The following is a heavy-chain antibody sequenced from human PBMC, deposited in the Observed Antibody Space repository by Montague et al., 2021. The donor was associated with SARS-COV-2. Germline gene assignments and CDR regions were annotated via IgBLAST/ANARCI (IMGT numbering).Heavy chain of an antibody. CDR2: IYWDDDK. CDR3: AHGTIRDVSGSYDY. V-gene: IGHV2-5*02. D-gene: IGHD3-10*01. CDR1: GFSLSTSGVG. Sequence: PALVKPTQTLTLTCSFSGFSLSTSGVGVGWIRQPPGKALEWLALIYWDDDKRYSPSLKSRLTIAKDTSKNQVVLTMTNMDPADTATYYCAHGTIRDVSGSYDYWGQGTLVTVSS. J-gene: IGHJ4*02.